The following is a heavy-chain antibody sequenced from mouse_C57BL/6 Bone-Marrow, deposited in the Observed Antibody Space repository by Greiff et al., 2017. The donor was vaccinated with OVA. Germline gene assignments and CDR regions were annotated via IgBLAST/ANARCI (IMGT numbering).Heavy chain of an antibody. CDR1: GFTITDDY. CDR2: IDPENGDT. Sequence: VQLQQSGAELVRPGASVKLSCTASGFTITDDYMHWVKQRPEQGLEWIGWIDPENGDTEYDSKFKGKATITAATSSNTAYLQLSSLTSEDTAVSYCTTWTFDYWGQGTTLTVSS. J-gene: IGHJ2*01. CDR3: TTWTFDY. V-gene: IGHV14-4*01.